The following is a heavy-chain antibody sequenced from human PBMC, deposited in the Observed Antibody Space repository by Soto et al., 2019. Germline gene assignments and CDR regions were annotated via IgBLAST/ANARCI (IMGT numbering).Heavy chain of an antibody. J-gene: IGHJ4*02. V-gene: IGHV3-66*01. Sequence: GGSLRVSSAAAGFTVSSNYMSWVRQATGKGLGWVSVIYSGGSTYYADSVKGRFTISRDNSKNTLYLQMNSLRAEDTAVYYCARAPVLAVAGYFDYWGQGT. CDR2: IYSGGST. CDR3: ARAPVLAVAGYFDY. CDR1: GFTVSSNY. D-gene: IGHD6-19*01.